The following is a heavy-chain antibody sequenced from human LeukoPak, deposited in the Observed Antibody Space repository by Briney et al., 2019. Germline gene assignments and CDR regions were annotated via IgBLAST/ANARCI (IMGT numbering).Heavy chain of an antibody. CDR3: VRDRGGLPVVY. CDR1: GFTFSAYW. CDR2: ISSDGTTT. D-gene: IGHD3-10*01. J-gene: IGHJ4*02. Sequence: GGSLRLPCAASGFTFSAYWMHWVRQIPGKGLVWVSHISSDGTTTTYADSVKGRFTISRDNARNTLFLQMKSLRAEDTAVYFCVRDRGGLPVVYWGQGSLVTVSS. V-gene: IGHV3-74*01.